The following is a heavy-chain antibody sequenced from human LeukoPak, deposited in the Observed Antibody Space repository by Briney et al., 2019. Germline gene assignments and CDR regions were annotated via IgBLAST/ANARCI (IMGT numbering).Heavy chain of an antibody. Sequence: PGGSLRLSSAASGFTFSSYAMSWVRQSPGKGLWWGSAISGSGGSTYYTDSVKGRFTISRDNSKNTLYLQMNSLRAEDTAVYYCAPIVVVPAAMLDYWGQGTLVTVSS. CDR1: GFTFSSYA. CDR2: ISGSGGST. V-gene: IGHV3-23*01. D-gene: IGHD2-2*01. J-gene: IGHJ4*02. CDR3: APIVVVPAAMLDY.